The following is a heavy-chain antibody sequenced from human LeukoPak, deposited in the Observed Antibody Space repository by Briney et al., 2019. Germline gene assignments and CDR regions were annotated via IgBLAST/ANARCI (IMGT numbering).Heavy chain of an antibody. CDR2: INPNSGGT. D-gene: IGHD3-10*01. J-gene: IGHJ4*02. CDR1: GYTFTGYY. Sequence: ASVKVSCKASGYTFTGYYMHWVRQVPGQGLEWMGWINPNSGGTNYAQKFQGRVTMTRDTSISTAYMELSRLRSDDTAVYYCARDRRTYYYGSGSYYYFDYWGQGTLVTVSS. V-gene: IGHV1-2*02. CDR3: ARDRRTYYYGSGSYYYFDY.